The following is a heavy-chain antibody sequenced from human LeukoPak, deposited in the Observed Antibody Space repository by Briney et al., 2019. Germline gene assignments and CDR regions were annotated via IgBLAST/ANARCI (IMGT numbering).Heavy chain of an antibody. D-gene: IGHD3-22*01. CDR2: IYSGGST. J-gene: IGHJ4*01. CDR3: AKDRDSSGYYYV. CDR1: GFTVSSNY. V-gene: IGHV3-53*01. Sequence: GGSLRLSCAASGFTVSSNYMSWVRQAPGKGLEGVSVIYSGGSTYYADSVKGRFTISRDNSKNTLYLQMNSLRAEDTAVYYCAKDRDSSGYYYVWGQGTLVTVSS.